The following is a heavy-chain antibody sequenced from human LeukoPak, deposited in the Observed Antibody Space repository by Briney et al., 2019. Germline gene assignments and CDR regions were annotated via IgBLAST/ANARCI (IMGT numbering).Heavy chain of an antibody. J-gene: IGHJ6*03. CDR2: INPNSGVT. Sequence: ASVKVSCKASGYTFTAYNIYWVRQAPGQGPEWMGWINPNSGVTACAQKFQGRVNMTRDTSIRTAYLDLAGLKSDDTAVYYCARDGPLGYYYFYMDVWGKGTTVIVSS. CDR1: GYTFTAYN. CDR3: ARDGPLGYYYFYMDV. V-gene: IGHV1-2*02.